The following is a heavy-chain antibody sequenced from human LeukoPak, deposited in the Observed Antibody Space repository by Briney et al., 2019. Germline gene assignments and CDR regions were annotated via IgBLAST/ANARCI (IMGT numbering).Heavy chain of an antibody. Sequence: GGSLRLSCAASGFTVSSNYMSWVRQAPGKGLEWVSVIYSGGSTYYADSVKGRFTISRDNSKNTLYPQMNSLRAEDTAVYYCARSMVQGANDYWGQGTLVTVSS. J-gene: IGHJ4*02. CDR1: GFTVSSNY. CDR2: IYSGGST. D-gene: IGHD3-10*01. CDR3: ARSMVQGANDY. V-gene: IGHV3-53*01.